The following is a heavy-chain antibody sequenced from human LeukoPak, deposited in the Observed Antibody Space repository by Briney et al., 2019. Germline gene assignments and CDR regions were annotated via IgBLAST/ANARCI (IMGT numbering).Heavy chain of an antibody. CDR1: GFPLSGSV. Sequence: GGSLRLSCVASGFPLSGSVMPWVRQRTGKGLEWISGIGPAGNTHYLESVKGRFTISREIATDSVLLQVNSLTAADTGVYFCVREGYSSGRAPVFDVWGQGTTVTV. CDR3: VREGYSSGRAPVFDV. CDR2: IGPAGNT. V-gene: IGHV3-13*01. D-gene: IGHD3-22*01. J-gene: IGHJ3*01.